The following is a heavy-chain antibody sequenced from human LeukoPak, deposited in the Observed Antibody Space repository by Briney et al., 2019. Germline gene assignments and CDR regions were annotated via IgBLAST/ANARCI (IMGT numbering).Heavy chain of an antibody. CDR2: MNPNSGNT. Sequence: VASVKVSCKASGYTFTSYDINWVRQATGQGLEWMGWMNPNSGNTGYAQKFQGRVTITRNTSISTAYMELSSLRSEDAAVYYCARPTDGLHYYYMDVRGKGTTVTVSS. CDR1: GYTFTSYD. CDR3: ARPTDGLHYYYMDV. V-gene: IGHV1-8*03. J-gene: IGHJ6*03.